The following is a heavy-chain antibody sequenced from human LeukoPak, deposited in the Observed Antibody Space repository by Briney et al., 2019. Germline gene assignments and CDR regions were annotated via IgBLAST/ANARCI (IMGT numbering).Heavy chain of an antibody. Sequence: SETLSLTCIVSGGSISNYYWSWIRQPPGKGLEWIGYIYYSGSTNYNPSLKSRVTISVDTSKNQFSLKLSSVTAADTAVYYCARHVVGATGSFDYWGQGTLVTVSS. CDR3: ARHVVGATGSFDY. CDR2: IYYSGST. V-gene: IGHV4-59*08. CDR1: GGSISNYY. D-gene: IGHD1-26*01. J-gene: IGHJ4*02.